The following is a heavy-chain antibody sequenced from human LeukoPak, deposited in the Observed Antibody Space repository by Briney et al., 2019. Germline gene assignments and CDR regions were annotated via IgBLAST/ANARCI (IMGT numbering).Heavy chain of an antibody. CDR2: ISGGSDTT. CDR1: GFTFSSYA. D-gene: IGHD6-19*01. CDR3: AKVRGGWSPFDY. V-gene: IGHV3-23*01. J-gene: IGHJ4*02. Sequence: PGGSLRLSCVASGFTFSSYALNWVRQGPGKGLEWVSGISGGSDTTYYADSVRDRFTISRDNSKNTLYLQMSSLRAEDTARYFCAKVRGGWSPFDYWGQGTLVTVSS.